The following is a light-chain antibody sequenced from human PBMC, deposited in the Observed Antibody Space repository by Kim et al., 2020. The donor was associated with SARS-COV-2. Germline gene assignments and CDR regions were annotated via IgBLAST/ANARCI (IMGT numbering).Light chain of an antibody. J-gene: IGKJ5*01. V-gene: IGKV3-20*01. CDR3: QQYGKAPLT. CDR1: QTVRSNY. CDR2: GAS. Sequence: EFVLTQSPRTVSLSPGEGVALSCRASQTVRSNYLAWYQQRPGRAPRLLISGASNRATGIPVRFSGSGSGTDFTLTISRLEPEDFVLYFCQQYGKAPLTFGQGTRVEIK.